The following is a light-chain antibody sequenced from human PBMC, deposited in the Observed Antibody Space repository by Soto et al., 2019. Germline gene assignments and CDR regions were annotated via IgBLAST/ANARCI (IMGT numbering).Light chain of an antibody. V-gene: IGLV2-14*03. CDR1: SSDIGSYDH. Sequence: LTQPASVSGSPGQSITISCSGTSSDIGSYDHVAWYQQFPGKSPKLIIYAVSDRPSGVSDRFSGSKSGISASLTISGLQTEDEADYYCISYTDRQSYLFGTGTKVTVL. J-gene: IGLJ1*01. CDR3: ISYTDRQSYL. CDR2: AVS.